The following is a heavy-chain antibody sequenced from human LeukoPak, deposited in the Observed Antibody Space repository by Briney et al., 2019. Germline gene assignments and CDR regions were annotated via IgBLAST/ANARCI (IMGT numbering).Heavy chain of an antibody. CDR3: ARAPYYDFWSGYSVLNWFDP. CDR1: GGSISSYY. V-gene: IGHV4-34*01. CDR2: INHSGST. J-gene: IGHJ5*02. D-gene: IGHD3-3*01. Sequence: SETLSLTCTVSGGSISSYYWSWIRQPPGKGLEWIGEINHSGSTNYNPSLKSRVTISVDTSKNQFSLKLSSVTAADTAVYYCARAPYYDFWSGYSVLNWFDPWGQGTLVTVSS.